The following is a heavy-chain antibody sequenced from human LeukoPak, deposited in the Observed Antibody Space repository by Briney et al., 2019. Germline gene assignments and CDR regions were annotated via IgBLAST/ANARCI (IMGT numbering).Heavy chain of an antibody. V-gene: IGHV1-69*06. CDR3: ARVPYYYDSSGYYGYFQH. Sequence: ASVKVSCKASGGTFSSYAISWVRRAPGQGLEWMGGIIPIFGTANYAQKFQGRVTITADRSTSTAYMELSSLRSEDTAVYYCARVPYYYDSSGYYGYFQHWGQGTLVTVSS. CDR2: IIPIFGTA. J-gene: IGHJ1*01. D-gene: IGHD3-22*01. CDR1: GGTFSSYA.